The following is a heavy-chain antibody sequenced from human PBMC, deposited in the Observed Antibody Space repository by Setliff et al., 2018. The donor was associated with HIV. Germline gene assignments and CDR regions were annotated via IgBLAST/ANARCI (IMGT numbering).Heavy chain of an antibody. V-gene: IGHV3-73*01. D-gene: IGHD6-13*01. J-gene: IGHJ3*02. CDR2: IRSRAKGYAT. CDR1: GFTFSDWT. CDR3: AKAALAPGRDLGVFDI. Sequence: PGESLRLSCEGSGFTFSDWTMHWVRQASGKGLEWVGRIRSRAKGYATEYGESVRGRFTISRDDSKNTVFLQMNGLRAEDTAVYYCAKAALAPGRDLGVFDIWGQGTMVTVSS.